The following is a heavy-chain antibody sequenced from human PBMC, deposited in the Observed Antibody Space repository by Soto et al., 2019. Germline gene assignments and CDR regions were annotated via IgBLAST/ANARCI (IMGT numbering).Heavy chain of an antibody. CDR3: ARDGYTSSHWYFDL. CDR2: ISYDGSNI. Sequence: QVQLVESGGGVVQPGRSLRLSCVASGFTFSNYAMHWVRQAPGKGLEWVTVISYDGSNIYYGDSVKGRFTISRDNSKNTLYLQMNSLRPEDTAIYYCARDGYTSSHWYFDLWGRGTLVTVSP. J-gene: IGHJ2*01. CDR1: GFTFSNYA. D-gene: IGHD5-12*01. V-gene: IGHV3-30-3*01.